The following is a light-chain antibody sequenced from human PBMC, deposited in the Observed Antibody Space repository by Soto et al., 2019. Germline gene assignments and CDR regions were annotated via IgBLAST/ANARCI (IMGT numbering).Light chain of an antibody. CDR1: QSVSNF. CDR3: QQYGSSPRT. CDR2: DAF. J-gene: IGKJ1*01. V-gene: IGKV3-20*01. Sequence: EIVLTQSPGTLSLSPGEGATLSCRASQSVSNFLAWYQQKPGQAPRLLISDAFNRATGIPARFSGSGSGTDFTLTISRLEPEDFAVYYCQQYGSSPRTFGQGTKVDIK.